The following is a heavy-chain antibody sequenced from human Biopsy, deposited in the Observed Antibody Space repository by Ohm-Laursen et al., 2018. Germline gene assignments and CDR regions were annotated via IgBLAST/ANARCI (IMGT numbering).Heavy chain of an antibody. CDR2: INPSGSTT. D-gene: IGHD6-19*01. CDR3: ARNAGWYGDLYYFDY. Sequence: ASVKASCKASGYSFTSYYMHWVRQAPGQGLEWMGMINPSGSTTSYPQIFQGRVTMTRDTSKSTVYMELSSLRSADTAVYFCARNAGWYGDLYYFDYWGQGTLVTVSS. V-gene: IGHV1-46*01. J-gene: IGHJ4*02. CDR1: GYSFTSYY.